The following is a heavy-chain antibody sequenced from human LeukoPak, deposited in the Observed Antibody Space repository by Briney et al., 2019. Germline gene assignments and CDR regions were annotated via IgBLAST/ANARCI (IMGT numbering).Heavy chain of an antibody. CDR1: GGTFSSYA. Sequence: ASVSVSCKASGGTFSSYAISWVRQAPGQGREWRGGIIPILGIANYAQKFQGRVTITADKSTSTAYMELSSLRSEDTAVYYCARAAYYYDSSGYYYPWGQGTLVTVSS. CDR3: ARAAYYYDSSGYYYP. J-gene: IGHJ5*02. D-gene: IGHD3-22*01. CDR2: IIPILGIA. V-gene: IGHV1-69*10.